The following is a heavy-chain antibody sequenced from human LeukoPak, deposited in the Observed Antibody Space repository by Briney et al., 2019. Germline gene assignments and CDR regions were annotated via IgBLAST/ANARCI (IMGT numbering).Heavy chain of an antibody. CDR1: GGSISSYY. J-gene: IGHJ4*02. CDR3: ARLATAGYLNY. Sequence: SETLSLTCTVSGGSISSYYWSWIRQPPGKGLKWIGYISHSGSTKYNPSLKSRVTISVDTSKNQFSLKLSSVTAADTAVYYCARLATAGYLNYWGQGTLVTVSS. V-gene: IGHV4-59*08. D-gene: IGHD6-19*01. CDR2: ISHSGST.